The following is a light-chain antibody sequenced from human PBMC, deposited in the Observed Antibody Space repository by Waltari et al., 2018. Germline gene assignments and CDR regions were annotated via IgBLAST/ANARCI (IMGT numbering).Light chain of an antibody. J-gene: IGKJ1*01. CDR2: AAS. CDR3: QQSYSTPWT. Sequence: DIQMTQSPSSLSASVGDRVNITCRASQSISSYLNWYQQKPGKAPKLLIYAASSLQSGVPSSFSGSGSGTDFTLTISSLQPEDFATYYCQQSYSTPWTFGQGTKVEIK. CDR1: QSISSY. V-gene: IGKV1-39*01.